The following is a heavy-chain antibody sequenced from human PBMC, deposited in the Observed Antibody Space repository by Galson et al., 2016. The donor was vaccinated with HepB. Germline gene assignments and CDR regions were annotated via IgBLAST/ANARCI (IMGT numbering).Heavy chain of an antibody. CDR2: ISTSSSYI. V-gene: IGHV3-21*06. Sequence: SLRLSCAASGFTFSSYSMHWVRQAPGKGLEWVSSISTSSSYIYYTVSLKGRFTISRDNAKNSLYLQMNSLRVEDTAVYYCARVVVAATDWFDPWGQGTLVTVSP. J-gene: IGHJ5*02. D-gene: IGHD2-15*01. CDR1: GFTFSSYS. CDR3: ARVVVAATDWFDP.